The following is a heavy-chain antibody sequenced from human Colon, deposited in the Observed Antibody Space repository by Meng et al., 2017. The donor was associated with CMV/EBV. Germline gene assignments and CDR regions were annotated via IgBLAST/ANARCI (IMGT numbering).Heavy chain of an antibody. CDR2: IKSKIDGGTT. J-gene: IGHJ6*02. V-gene: IGHV3-15*01. Sequence: GGSLRLSCAASGNTFSNAWMSWVRQAPGKGLEWIGRIKSKIDGGTTDYAAFVKGRFTISRDDSKNTLYLQMNSLRAEDTAVYYCARGGEEWLRYYYYYGMDVWGQGTTVTVSS. D-gene: IGHD5-12*01. CDR3: ARGGEEWLRYYYYYGMDV. CDR1: GNTFSNAW.